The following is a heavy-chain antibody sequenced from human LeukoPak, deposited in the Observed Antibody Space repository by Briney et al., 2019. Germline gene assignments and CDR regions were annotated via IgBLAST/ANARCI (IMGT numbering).Heavy chain of an antibody. Sequence: GRSLRLSCAASGFAFSSYAVHWVRQAPGKGLECVAVISHDGSKKYYADFVKGRFTIYRDNSKNSLYLQMNSLRVEDTAVYYCARGILSSGWYDSWGQGTLVTVSS. CDR2: ISHDGSKK. CDR3: ARGILSSGWYDS. J-gene: IGHJ5*01. D-gene: IGHD6-19*01. CDR1: GFAFSSYA. V-gene: IGHV3-30-3*01.